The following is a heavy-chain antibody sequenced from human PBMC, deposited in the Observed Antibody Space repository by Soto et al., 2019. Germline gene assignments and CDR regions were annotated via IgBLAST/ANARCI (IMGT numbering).Heavy chain of an antibody. Sequence: EVQLVESGGGSVQPGGSLRLSCAASGFTFSSYFMYWVRQAPGKGLVWVSRIDNDGGTTNYADSVKGRFTISRDNAKKTLYLQMNSLRAEETAVYYCTRGYYGPDYWGQGTLVTVSS. CDR1: GFTFSSYF. CDR3: TRGYYGPDY. D-gene: IGHD3-10*01. J-gene: IGHJ4*02. V-gene: IGHV3-74*01. CDR2: IDNDGGTT.